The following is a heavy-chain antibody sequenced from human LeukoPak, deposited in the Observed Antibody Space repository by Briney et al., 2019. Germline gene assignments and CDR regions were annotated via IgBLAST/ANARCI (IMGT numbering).Heavy chain of an antibody. Sequence: GASLRLSCAASGFTFNTYAMSWVRQAPGKGLEWVSGISGSGGSTYYADSVKGRFTISRDNSKNTLYVQMDSLRAEDTAVYYCAKSGSPSNLNWFDPWGQGTLVTVSS. D-gene: IGHD3-22*01. CDR3: AKSGSPSNLNWFDP. V-gene: IGHV3-23*01. CDR2: ISGSGGST. J-gene: IGHJ5*02. CDR1: GFTFNTYA.